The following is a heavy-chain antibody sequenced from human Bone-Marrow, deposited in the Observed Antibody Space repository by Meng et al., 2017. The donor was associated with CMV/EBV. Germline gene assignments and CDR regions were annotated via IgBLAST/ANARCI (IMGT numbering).Heavy chain of an antibody. CDR1: GYMFSVYW. V-gene: IGHV5-51*01. D-gene: IGHD2-8*01. Sequence: KVSWKGSGYMFSVYWVAWVRQMPGKGLEWVGIIYPGDSATRYSPSLQGQVTISVDKPISTAYLQWSSLRASYTAIYYCARQGHGVLLDFWGQGTLVTVSS. CDR3: ARQGHGVLLDF. J-gene: IGHJ4*02. CDR2: IYPGDSAT.